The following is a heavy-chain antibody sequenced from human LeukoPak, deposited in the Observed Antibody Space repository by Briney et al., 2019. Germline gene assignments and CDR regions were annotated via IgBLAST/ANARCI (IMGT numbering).Heavy chain of an antibody. CDR3: AKDGGGLYGVGKIESQYYYYGMDV. V-gene: IGHV3-30*18. J-gene: IGHJ6*02. CDR1: GFSFNSFG. Sequence: PGGSLRLSCAATGFSFNSFGIHWVRQAPGKGLEGVAVISYDGSYKSYRDSVKGRFTISRDNSKNTLYLQMNSLRAEDAAVYYCAKDGGGLYGVGKIESQYYYYGMDVWGQGTTVAVSS. D-gene: IGHD3-16*01. CDR2: ISYDGSYK.